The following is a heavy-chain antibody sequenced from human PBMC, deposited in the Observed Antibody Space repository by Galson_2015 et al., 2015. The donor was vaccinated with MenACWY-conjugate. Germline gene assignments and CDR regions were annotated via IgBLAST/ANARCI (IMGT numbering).Heavy chain of an antibody. Sequence: SLRLSCAASGFTFAGYEFNWVRQAPGKGLEWLSYISKSGSPIYYADSVKGRSTISRDNIKKSLFLEMNSLRAGDTGVYYCARVGTWIHQYFYYMDVWGKGTTVTVSS. J-gene: IGHJ6*03. CDR2: ISKSGSPI. V-gene: IGHV3-48*03. CDR3: ARVGTWIHQYFYYMDV. D-gene: IGHD5-18*01. CDR1: GFTFAGYE.